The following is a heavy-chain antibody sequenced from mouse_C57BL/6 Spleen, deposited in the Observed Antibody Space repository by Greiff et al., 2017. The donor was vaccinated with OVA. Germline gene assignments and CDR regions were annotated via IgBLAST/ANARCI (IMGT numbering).Heavy chain of an antibody. CDR1: GYTFTDYD. V-gene: IGHV1-15*01. CDR3: TRIPY. Sequence: QVHVKQSGAELVRPGASVTLSCKASGYTFTDYDMHWVKQTPVHGLEWIGAIDPETGGTAYNQKFKGKAILTADKSSSTAYMELRSLTSEDSAVYYCTRIPYWGQGTTLTVSS. J-gene: IGHJ2*01. CDR2: IDPETGGT.